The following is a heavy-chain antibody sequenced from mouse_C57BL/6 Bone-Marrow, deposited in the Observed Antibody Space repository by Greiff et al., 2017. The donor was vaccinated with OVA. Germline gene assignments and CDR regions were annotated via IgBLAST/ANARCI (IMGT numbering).Heavy chain of an antibody. D-gene: IGHD2-4*01. CDR3: ARFDYVAWFAY. V-gene: IGHV1-81*01. J-gene: IGHJ3*01. Sequence: QVQLQQSGAELARPGASVKLSCKASGYTFTSYGISWVKQRTGQGLEWIGEIYPRSGNTYYNEQFKGKATLTADKSSSTAYMELRSLTSEDAAVYFCARFDYVAWFAYWGQGTLVTVSA. CDR2: IYPRSGNT. CDR1: GYTFTSYG.